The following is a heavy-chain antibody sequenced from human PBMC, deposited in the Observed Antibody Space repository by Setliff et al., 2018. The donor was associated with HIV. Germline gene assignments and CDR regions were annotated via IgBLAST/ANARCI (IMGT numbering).Heavy chain of an antibody. CDR2: IKTVGSEK. D-gene: IGHD5-18*01. CDR1: GFTFSSYW. J-gene: IGHJ6*02. V-gene: IGHV3-7*01. Sequence: PGGSLRLSCAASGFTFSSYWMSWVRQAPGKGPEWVANIKTVGSEKFYVDSVKGRFTISRDNTKNSLYLQMDSLRAEDTTVYYCARKLQPGYGMDVWGQGTTVTVSS. CDR3: ARKLQPGYGMDV.